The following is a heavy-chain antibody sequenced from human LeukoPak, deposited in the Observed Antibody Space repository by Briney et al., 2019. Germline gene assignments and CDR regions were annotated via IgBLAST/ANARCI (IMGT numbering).Heavy chain of an antibody. Sequence: PGGSLRLSCIASGFSFSGHWMHWARQLPGKGLEWVSAISGSGTSTYYADSVKGRFTISRDNSKNTLYLQMNSLRVEDTAVYYCARPSVAGFNWFDPWGQGTLVTVSS. J-gene: IGHJ5*02. CDR1: GFSFSGHW. D-gene: IGHD6-19*01. CDR3: ARPSVAGFNWFDP. CDR2: ISGSGTST. V-gene: IGHV3-23*01.